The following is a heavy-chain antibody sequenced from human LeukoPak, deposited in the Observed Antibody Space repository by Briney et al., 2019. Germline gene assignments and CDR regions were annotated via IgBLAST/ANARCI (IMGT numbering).Heavy chain of an antibody. J-gene: IGHJ5*02. CDR2: IYYTGST. CDR1: GDSISSSTYY. D-gene: IGHD6-19*01. CDR3: ARHAAVEGSSGWSPLWWFDP. Sequence: SETLSLTCTISGDSISSSTYYWGWIRQPPGKGLEWIGTIYYTGSTYYNPSLRSRVTISVDTSKSQFSLEVSSVTAADTAVYYCARHAAVEGSSGWSPLWWFDPWGQGTLVTVSS. V-gene: IGHV4-39*01.